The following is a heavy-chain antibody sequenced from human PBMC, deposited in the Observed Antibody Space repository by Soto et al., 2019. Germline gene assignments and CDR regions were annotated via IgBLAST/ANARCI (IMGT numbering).Heavy chain of an antibody. Sequence: SETLSLTCTVSGGSISSGGYYWSWIRQHPGKGLEWIGYIYYSGSTYYNPSLKSRVTISVDTSKNQFSLKLSSVTAADTAVYYCARLSTTVTTMATAYYYYYYGMDVWGQGTTVTVS. CDR2: IYYSGST. D-gene: IGHD4-4*01. J-gene: IGHJ6*02. CDR1: GGSISSGGYY. CDR3: ARLSTTVTTMATAYYYYYYGMDV. V-gene: IGHV4-31*03.